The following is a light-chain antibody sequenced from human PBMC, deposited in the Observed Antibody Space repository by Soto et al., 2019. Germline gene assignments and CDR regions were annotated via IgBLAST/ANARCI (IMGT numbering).Light chain of an antibody. CDR3: TSYTSSSTLII. CDR2: DVS. J-gene: IGLJ2*01. V-gene: IGLV2-14*02. Sequence: QSALTQPASVSGSPGQSITISCTGTSSDVGSYDLVSWYQQHPGKAPKLLIFDVSHRPSGISDRFSGSKSGNTASLTISGLQAEHEADYYCTSYTSSSTLIIFGGGTKLTVL. CDR1: SSDVGSYDL.